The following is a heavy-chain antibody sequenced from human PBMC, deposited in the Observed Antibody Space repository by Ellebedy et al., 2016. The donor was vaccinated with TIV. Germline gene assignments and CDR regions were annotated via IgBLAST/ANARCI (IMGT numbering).Heavy chain of an antibody. Sequence: AASVKVSCKASGYTFTSYGISWVRQSPGQGLEWMGWINTYNGNRNYAQKLQGRLTMTTDTSTGTAYMELRSLRSDDTAVYYCARYRLGEGSGYEFFDYWGQGTLVTVSS. J-gene: IGHJ4*02. V-gene: IGHV1-18*01. CDR1: GYTFTSYG. CDR2: INTYNGNR. D-gene: IGHD5-12*01. CDR3: ARYRLGEGSGYEFFDY.